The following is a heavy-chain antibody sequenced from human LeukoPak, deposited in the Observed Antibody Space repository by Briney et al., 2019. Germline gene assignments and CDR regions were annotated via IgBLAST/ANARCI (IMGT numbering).Heavy chain of an antibody. D-gene: IGHD3-3*01. CDR3: AKKGVFGYYYYMDV. Sequence: GGSLRLSCAASGFTFSSYSMNWVRQAPGKGLEGLSSISSSSSYIYYADSVKGRFTISRDNSKNTLYLQMNSLRAEDTAVYYCAKKGVFGYYYYMDVWGKGTTVTVSS. CDR1: GFTFSSYS. V-gene: IGHV3-21*01. J-gene: IGHJ6*03. CDR2: ISSSSSYI.